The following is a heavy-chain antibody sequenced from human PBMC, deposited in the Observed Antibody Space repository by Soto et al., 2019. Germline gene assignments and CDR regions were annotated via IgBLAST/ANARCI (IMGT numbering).Heavy chain of an antibody. Sequence: RSLTCTVSGGSISSGDYYWSWIRQPPGKGLEWIGYIYYSGSTYYNPSLKSRVTISVDTSKNQFSLKLSSVTAADTAVYYCARGSYYDFWSGSLWGQGTLVTVSS. V-gene: IGHV4-30-4*01. CDR3: ARGSYYDFWSGSL. D-gene: IGHD3-3*01. CDR2: IYYSGST. J-gene: IGHJ4*02. CDR1: GGSISSGDYY.